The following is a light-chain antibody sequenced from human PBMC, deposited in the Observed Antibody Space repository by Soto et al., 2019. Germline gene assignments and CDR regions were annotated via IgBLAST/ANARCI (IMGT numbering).Light chain of an antibody. V-gene: IGKV1-5*01. J-gene: IGKJ5*01. CDR2: DVS. CDR3: QQYDNLPLI. CDR1: QSIGDS. Sequence: DIQLTQSPSTLSASVGDRVTITCRASQSIGDSLAWYQQKPGKAPYLLISDVSSLERGVPSRFSGSGSGTDFTLTISSLQPEDFATYYCQQYDNLPLIFGQGTLLEI.